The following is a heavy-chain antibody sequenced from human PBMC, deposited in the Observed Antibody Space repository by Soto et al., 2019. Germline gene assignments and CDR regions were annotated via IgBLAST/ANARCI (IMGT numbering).Heavy chain of an antibody. D-gene: IGHD3-10*01. V-gene: IGHV4-61*01. CDR1: GGSVSTGMKY. CDR2: MYKTGET. Sequence: PSETLSLTCTVSGGSVSTGMKYWGWVRQPPGEALEFIGYMYKTGETLLNSSLKSRVTLSMETSKNQFSLTLSSVTAADTAVYFCMKAHESGDFLGMSVWGPGTTVTVSS. CDR3: MKAHESGDFLGMSV. J-gene: IGHJ6*02.